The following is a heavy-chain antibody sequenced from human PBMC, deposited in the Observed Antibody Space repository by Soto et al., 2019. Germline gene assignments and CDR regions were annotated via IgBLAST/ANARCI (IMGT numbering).Heavy chain of an antibody. V-gene: IGHV3-30-3*01. CDR1: GFTFSSYA. CDR2: ISYDGSNK. D-gene: IGHD2-15*01. CDR3: ARTSHCSGGSCHHTPYYYYGMDV. J-gene: IGHJ6*02. Sequence: QVQLVESGGGVVQPGRSLRLSCAASGFTFSSYAMHWVRQAPGKGLEWVAVISYDGSNKYYADSVKGLFTISRDNSKNTLYLQMNSLRAEETAVYYCARTSHCSGGSCHHTPYYYYGMDVWGQGTTVTVSS.